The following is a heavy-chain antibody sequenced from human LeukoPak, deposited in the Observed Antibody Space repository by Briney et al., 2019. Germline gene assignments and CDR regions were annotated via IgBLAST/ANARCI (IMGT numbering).Heavy chain of an antibody. Sequence: PSETLFLTCTVSGGSISGSNYYWGWIRQPPGKGLEWIGSIYYSGTTYYNPSLKSRVTISVDTSKNQFSLKLSSVTAADTALYYCSRGESFGWYAFVDYWGQGTLVTVSS. V-gene: IGHV4-39*07. J-gene: IGHJ4*02. CDR3: SRGESFGWYAFVDY. D-gene: IGHD6-19*01. CDR1: GGSISGSNYY. CDR2: IYYSGTT.